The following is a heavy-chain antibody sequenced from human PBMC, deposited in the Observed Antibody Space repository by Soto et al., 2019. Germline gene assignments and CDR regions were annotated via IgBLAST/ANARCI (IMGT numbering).Heavy chain of an antibody. V-gene: IGHV4-59*01. Sequence: LSXTCTVSGGSISNYYWNWIRQSPGKGLEWIGYIYSSGSTPYNPSLQNRVTISIDTSKNQVPLKVNSVTAADTAVYYCARDHPHSYGVYYFDYWGQGTPVTVSS. CDR3: ARDHPHSYGVYYFDY. J-gene: IGHJ4*02. CDR2: IYSSGST. CDR1: GGSISNYY. D-gene: IGHD5-18*01.